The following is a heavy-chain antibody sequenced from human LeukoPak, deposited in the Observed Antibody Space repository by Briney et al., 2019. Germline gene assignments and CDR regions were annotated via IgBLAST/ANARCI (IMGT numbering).Heavy chain of an antibody. CDR1: GFTFSSYA. J-gene: IGHJ4*02. V-gene: IGHV3-23*01. CDR2: ISGSGGST. Sequence: PGGSLRLSYAASGFTFSSYAMSWVRQAPGKGLEWVSAISGSGGSTYYAGSVKGRFTISRDNSKNTLYLQMNSLRAEDTAVYYCAKSWSRDYYDSSGPDYWGQGTLVTVSS. CDR3: AKSWSRDYYDSSGPDY. D-gene: IGHD3-22*01.